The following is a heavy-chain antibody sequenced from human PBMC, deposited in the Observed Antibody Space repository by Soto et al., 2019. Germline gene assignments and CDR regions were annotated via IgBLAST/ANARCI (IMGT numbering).Heavy chain of an antibody. Sequence: GSLRLSGAASGFTFSDYYMSWIRQARGKGLEWVSYISSSSSYTNYADSVKGRFTISRDNAKNSLYLQMNSLRAEDTAVYYRARDAHETYYDFWSGYYPWSYYGMDVWGQGTTVTVSS. CDR1: GFTFSDYY. D-gene: IGHD3-3*01. CDR3: ARDAHETYYDFWSGYYPWSYYGMDV. CDR2: ISSSSSYT. J-gene: IGHJ6*02. V-gene: IGHV3-11*06.